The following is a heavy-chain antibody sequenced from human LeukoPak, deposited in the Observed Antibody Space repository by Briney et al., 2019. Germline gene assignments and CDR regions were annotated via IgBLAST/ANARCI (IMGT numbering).Heavy chain of an antibody. CDR1: GYTFTGYY. CDR2: INPNSGGT. Sequence: ASVKVSCKASGYTFTGYYMHWVRQAPGQGLEWMGWINPNSGGTNYAQKFKGRVTMTRDTSISTAYMELSRLRSDDTAVYYCARVVVGAIWSEFDPWGQGTLVTVSS. CDR3: ARVVVGAIWSEFDP. J-gene: IGHJ5*02. V-gene: IGHV1-2*02. D-gene: IGHD1-26*01.